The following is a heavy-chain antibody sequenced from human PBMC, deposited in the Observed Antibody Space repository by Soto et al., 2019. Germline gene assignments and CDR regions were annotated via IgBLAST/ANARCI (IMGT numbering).Heavy chain of an antibody. CDR1: GYTFTEFD. Sequence: QVLLVQSGADVKKPGASVKVSCKTSGYTFTEFDINWVRQAPGQGLEWVGWMNTNTGNTGYAQKFQGRVTMTRDTSISTDSMELRRLRSEDTAVYYCARVVRFFGGHAGYWGQGTLVTVSS. CDR3: ARVVRFFGGHAGY. D-gene: IGHD3-3*01. J-gene: IGHJ4*02. V-gene: IGHV1-8*01. CDR2: MNTNTGNT.